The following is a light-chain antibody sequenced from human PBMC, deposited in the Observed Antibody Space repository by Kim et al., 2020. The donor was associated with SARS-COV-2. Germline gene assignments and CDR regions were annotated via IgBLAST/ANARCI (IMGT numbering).Light chain of an antibody. CDR1: QSVDRY. J-gene: IGKJ4*01. V-gene: IGKV3-11*01. CDR2: DAS. Sequence: LSPGERATLSCRASQSVDRYLAWFQQKPGQAPRLLIYDASTRVTGIPARFSGSGSGTDFTLTISSLEPEDFAVYYCQQRSNWPLTFGGGTKVDIK. CDR3: QQRSNWPLT.